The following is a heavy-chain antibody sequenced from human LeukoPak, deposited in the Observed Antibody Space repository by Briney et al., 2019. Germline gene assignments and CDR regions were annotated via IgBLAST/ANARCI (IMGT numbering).Heavy chain of an antibody. CDR1: GGTFSIYA. V-gene: IGHV1-69*06. J-gene: IGHJ4*02. CDR2: IIPIFGTA. CDR3: ARGGTVALDY. D-gene: IGHD6-19*01. Sequence: PSVKVSCKASGGTFSIYAISWVRQAPGQGLEWMGGIIPIFGTANYAQKFQGRVTITADKSTSTAYVELSSLRSEDTAVYYCARGGTVALDYWGQGTLVTVSS.